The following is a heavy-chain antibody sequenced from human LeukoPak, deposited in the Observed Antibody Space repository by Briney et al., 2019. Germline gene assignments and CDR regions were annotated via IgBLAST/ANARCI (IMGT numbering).Heavy chain of an antibody. D-gene: IGHD3-3*01. CDR1: GYSISSGYY. CDR2: IYHSGST. Sequence: SETLSLTCTVSGYSISSGYYWGWIRQPPGKGLEWIGSIYHSGSTYYNPSLKSRVTISVDTSKNQFSLKLSSVTAADTAVYYCARGPYYDFWSGYLHNFDYWGQGTLVTVSS. CDR3: ARGPYYDFWSGYLHNFDY. J-gene: IGHJ4*02. V-gene: IGHV4-38-2*02.